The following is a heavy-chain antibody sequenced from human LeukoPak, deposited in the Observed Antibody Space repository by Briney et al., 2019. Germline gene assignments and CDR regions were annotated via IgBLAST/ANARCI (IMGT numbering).Heavy chain of an antibody. CDR2: IKQDGSEK. D-gene: IGHD2-2*01. J-gene: IGHJ4*02. CDR3: ARHSTYIVVVPAAPGYFDY. CDR1: GFTFSSYW. V-gene: IGHV3-7*01. Sequence: GGSLRLSCAASGFTFSSYWMSWVRQAPGKGLEWVANIKQDGSEKYCVDSVKGRFTISRDNAKNSLYLQMNSLRAEDTAVYYCARHSTYIVVVPAAPGYFDYWGQGTLVTVSS.